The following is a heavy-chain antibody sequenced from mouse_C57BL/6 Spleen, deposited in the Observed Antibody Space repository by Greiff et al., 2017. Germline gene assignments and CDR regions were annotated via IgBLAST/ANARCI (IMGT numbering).Heavy chain of an antibody. V-gene: IGHV1-72*01. J-gene: IGHJ4*01. CDR2: IDPKSGGT. CDR1: GYTFTSYW. Sequence: QVQLQQPGAELVKPGASVKLSCKASGYTFTSYWMHWVKQRPGRGLEWIGRIDPKSGGTKYNEKFKSKATLTVDKPSSTADMQLSSLTSEDSAVYYCALYYYGSSYYAMDDWGQGTSVTVSS. D-gene: IGHD1-1*01. CDR3: ALYYYGSSYYAMDD.